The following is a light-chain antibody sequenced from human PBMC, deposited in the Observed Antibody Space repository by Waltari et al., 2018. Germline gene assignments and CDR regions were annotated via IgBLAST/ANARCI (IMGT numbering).Light chain of an antibody. CDR2: EVN. CDR1: SSDIGYYNA. CDR3: SSYAGSNTWV. J-gene: IGLJ2*01. V-gene: IGLV2-11*01. Sequence: QAAPTQPPSVSGSPGQSVTISCTGTSSDIGYYNAVSWYQQHPGKAPKLMIYEVNKRPAGVSDRFSGSKSGNTASLTSSGLQAEDEADYYCSSYAGSNTWVFGGGTRLTVL.